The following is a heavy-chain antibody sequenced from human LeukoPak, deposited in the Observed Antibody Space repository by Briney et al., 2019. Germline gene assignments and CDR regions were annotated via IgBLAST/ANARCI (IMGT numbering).Heavy chain of an antibody. CDR3: ARNSIDGYCSGGSCPRGAFDI. J-gene: IGHJ3*02. V-gene: IGHV3-23*01. D-gene: IGHD2-15*01. CDR1: GFTVSSYG. CDR2: ISGSGGST. Sequence: GGSLRLSCAASGFTVSSYGMSWVRQAPGKGLEWVSAISGSGGSTYYADSVKGRFTISRDNAKNSLYLQMNSLRAEDTAVYYCARNSIDGYCSGGSCPRGAFDIGGQGTMVTVSS.